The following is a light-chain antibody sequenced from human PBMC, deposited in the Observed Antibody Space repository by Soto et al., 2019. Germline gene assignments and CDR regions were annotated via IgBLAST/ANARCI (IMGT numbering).Light chain of an antibody. J-gene: IGLJ2*01. Sequence: QSVLTQPPSASGTPGQRVTISCSGSSSNIGSNYVYWYRQLPGTAPKLLIYRNNQRPSGVPDRFSGSKSGTSASLAISGLRSEDEADYYCAAWDDSLSGQVFGGGTKLTGL. CDR2: RNN. V-gene: IGLV1-47*01. CDR1: SSNIGSNY. CDR3: AAWDDSLSGQV.